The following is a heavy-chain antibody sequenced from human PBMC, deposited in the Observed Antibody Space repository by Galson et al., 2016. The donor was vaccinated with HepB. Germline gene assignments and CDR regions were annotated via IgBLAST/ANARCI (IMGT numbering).Heavy chain of an antibody. Sequence: SLRLSCAASGFTFSNYDMSWVRQAPGRGLEWVSGISGSGASTTYADSVKGRFTISRDNSKSSLYLDMSSLRAEDTAVYYCVRDISSSHFDLWGRGTLVTVTS. CDR3: VRDISSSHFDL. CDR2: ISGSGAST. D-gene: IGHD2-2*01. J-gene: IGHJ2*01. CDR1: GFTFSNYD. V-gene: IGHV3-23*01.